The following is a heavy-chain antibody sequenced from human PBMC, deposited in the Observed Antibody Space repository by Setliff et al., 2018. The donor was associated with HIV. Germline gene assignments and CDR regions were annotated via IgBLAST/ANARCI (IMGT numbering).Heavy chain of an antibody. D-gene: IGHD3-10*01. CDR3: ARRLLWFGEVGAFDI. Sequence: SETLSLTCTVSGDSIRSSVYYWGWIRQPPGKGLEWIGSVHNSGSTYYNPSVKSRVVISVDPSKNQFSLKLSSVTAADTAVYYCARRLLWFGEVGAFDIWGQGTMVTVSS. J-gene: IGHJ3*02. CDR1: GDSIRSSVYY. V-gene: IGHV4-39*07. CDR2: VHNSGST.